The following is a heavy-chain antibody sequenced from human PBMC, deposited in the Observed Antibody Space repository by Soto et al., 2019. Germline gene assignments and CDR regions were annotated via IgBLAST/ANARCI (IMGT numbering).Heavy chain of an antibody. CDR1: GGSISSHY. V-gene: IGHV4-59*08. Sequence: SETLSLTCTVSGGSISSHYWRWIRQPPGKGLEWIGYIYYSGSTNYNPSLKSRVTISVDTSKNQFSLKLSSVTAADTAVYYCARRRAAAVTRYYYYMDVWGKGTTVTVSS. J-gene: IGHJ6*03. CDR2: IYYSGST. D-gene: IGHD6-13*01. CDR3: ARRRAAAVTRYYYYMDV.